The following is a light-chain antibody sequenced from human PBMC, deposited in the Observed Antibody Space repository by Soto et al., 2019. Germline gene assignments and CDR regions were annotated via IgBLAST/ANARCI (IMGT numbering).Light chain of an antibody. CDR1: QTLSNSF. CDR3: QQYGSSPGT. V-gene: IGKV3-20*01. CDR2: DTS. Sequence: EIGWTQSPGTLSLSPGERATLSCRASQTLSNSFIAWYQQKPGQAPRLLIYDTSSRATGVPDRFSGSGSGTDFTLTISRLEPEDFAVYYCQQYGSSPGTFGQGTKVDIK. J-gene: IGKJ1*01.